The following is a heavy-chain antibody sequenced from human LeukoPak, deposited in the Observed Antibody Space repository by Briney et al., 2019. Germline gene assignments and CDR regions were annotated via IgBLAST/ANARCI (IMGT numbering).Heavy chain of an antibody. D-gene: IGHD4-17*01. CDR1: GFTFSSYG. CDR3: AKIAYGDYHNLSYSYFDY. CDR2: IRYDGSNK. V-gene: IGHV3-30*02. J-gene: IGHJ4*02. Sequence: GGSMRLSCAASGFTFSSYGMHWVRQAPGTGLEWVAFIRYDGSNKYYADAVKGRFTISRDNSKNTLYLQMNSLRAEDTAVYYCAKIAYGDYHNLSYSYFDYWGQGTLVTVSS.